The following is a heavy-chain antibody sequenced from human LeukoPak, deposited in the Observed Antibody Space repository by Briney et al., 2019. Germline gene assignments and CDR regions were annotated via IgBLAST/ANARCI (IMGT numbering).Heavy chain of an antibody. Sequence: GGSLRLSCEASGFTFSSYWMSWVRQAPGKGLEWVANIKQDGSEKNYVDSVKGRFTISRDNAKNSLYLQMNSLRAEDTAVYYCARVGYCSSTSCYIYYFDYWGQGTLVTVSS. CDR2: IKQDGSEK. J-gene: IGHJ4*02. D-gene: IGHD2-2*02. CDR3: ARVGYCSSTSCYIYYFDY. CDR1: GFTFSSYW. V-gene: IGHV3-7*02.